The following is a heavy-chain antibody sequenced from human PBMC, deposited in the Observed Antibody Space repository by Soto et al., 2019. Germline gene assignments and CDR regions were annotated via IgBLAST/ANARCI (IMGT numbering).Heavy chain of an antibody. D-gene: IGHD2-2*02. V-gene: IGHV5-10-1*04. Sequence: PGESLKISCQGSGYNFSTFWISWARQLPGKGLEWMGRINPSDSYTFYSPSFQGQVTRSADKSVNTAYLQWSSLKATDTATFYCARHFCSGTSCHKDYYHGMDAWGQGTAVTVSS. CDR1: GYNFSTFW. CDR3: ARHFCSGTSCHKDYYHGMDA. J-gene: IGHJ6*02. CDR2: INPSDSYT.